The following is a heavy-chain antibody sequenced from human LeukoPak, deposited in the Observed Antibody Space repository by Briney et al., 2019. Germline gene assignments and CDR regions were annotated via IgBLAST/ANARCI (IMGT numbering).Heavy chain of an antibody. CDR2: IYENGGTT. J-gene: IGHJ4*02. CDR1: GFTFRSHA. Sequence: GGSLRLSCVGSGFTFRSHAMSWVRQAPEKGLEFVSGIYENGGTTYYADSVKGRFTISRDNSKNTLYLQMNNLRAEDTAVYYCASSTRSGTARSFDYWGQGTLVTVSS. V-gene: IGHV3-23*01. CDR3: ASSTRSGTARSFDY. D-gene: IGHD3-10*01.